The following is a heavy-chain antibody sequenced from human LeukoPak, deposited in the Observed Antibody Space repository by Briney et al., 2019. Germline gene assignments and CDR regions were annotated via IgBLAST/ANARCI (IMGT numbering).Heavy chain of an antibody. CDR3: ARELLGDGFDI. CDR2: IYHSGRT. J-gene: IGHJ3*02. Sequence: SETLSLTCTVSGYSISSCYYWGWIRPPPGKGLEWIGSIYHSGRTYYNPSLKSRVTISMDTSKNQFSLRLSSVTASDTAMYFCARELLGDGFDIWGQGTMVIVSS. D-gene: IGHD3-3*02. V-gene: IGHV4-38-2*02. CDR1: GYSISSCYY.